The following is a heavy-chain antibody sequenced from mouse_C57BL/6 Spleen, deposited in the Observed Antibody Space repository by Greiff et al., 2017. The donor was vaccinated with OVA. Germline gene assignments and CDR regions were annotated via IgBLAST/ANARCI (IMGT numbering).Heavy chain of an antibody. D-gene: IGHD4-1*01. Sequence: DVHLVESGGGLVKPGGSLKLSCAASGFTFSSYAMSWVRQTPEKRLEWVATISDGGRYTYYPDNVKGRFTISRDNAKNNLYLQMSHLKSEDTAMYYCANWDFYAMDDWGQGTSVTVSS. CDR2: ISDGGRYT. J-gene: IGHJ4*01. CDR3: ANWDFYAMDD. CDR1: GFTFSSYA. V-gene: IGHV5-4*01.